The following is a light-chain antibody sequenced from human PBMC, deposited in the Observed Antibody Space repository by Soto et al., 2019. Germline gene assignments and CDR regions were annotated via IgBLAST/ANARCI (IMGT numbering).Light chain of an antibody. Sequence: DIQLTQSPSLLSTSVGDRVTITCRASQGMSSYLAWYQQKPGKAPKLLIYEASTLQSGVPSRFSGSGSGTEFALTISSLQPEDFATYYRQQRSTYPVTFGQGTRLEI. CDR2: EAS. CDR3: QQRSTYPVT. CDR1: QGMSSY. J-gene: IGKJ5*01. V-gene: IGKV1-9*01.